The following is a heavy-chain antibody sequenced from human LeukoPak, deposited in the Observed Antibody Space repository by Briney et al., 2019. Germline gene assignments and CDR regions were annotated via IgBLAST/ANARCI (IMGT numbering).Heavy chain of an antibody. Sequence: PSETLSLTCTVSGGSLTSSNNYWGWTRQPPGKGLEWFGSISYIGATAYNPSLRSRVTISVDTSKNQFSLKLNSVTSADTAVYYCAREVEYFDSSGHWPHAFDVWGQGTVVIVSS. J-gene: IGHJ3*01. D-gene: IGHD3-22*01. V-gene: IGHV4-39*02. CDR1: GGSLTSSNNY. CDR3: AREVEYFDSSGHWPHAFDV. CDR2: ISYIGAT.